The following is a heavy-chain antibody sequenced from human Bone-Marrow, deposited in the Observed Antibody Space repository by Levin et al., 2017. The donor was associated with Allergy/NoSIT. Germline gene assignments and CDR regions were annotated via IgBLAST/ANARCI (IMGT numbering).Heavy chain of an antibody. CDR3: ARGSEYFQH. CDR1: GFTFSRYT. J-gene: IGHJ1*01. V-gene: IGHV3-30-3*01. CDR2: ISFDGSKK. Sequence: SCAASGFTFSRYTMQWVLQAPGKGLEWVAIISFDGSKKDYTDSVKGRFTISRDNSRNTLFLQMNSLRPEDTAVFYCARGSEYFQHWGQGTLVTVSS.